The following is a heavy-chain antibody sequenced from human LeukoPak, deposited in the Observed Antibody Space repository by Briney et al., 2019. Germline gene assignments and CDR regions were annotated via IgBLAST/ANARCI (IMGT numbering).Heavy chain of an antibody. CDR3: ARDNYVVVTAIAMDV. CDR2: ISAYNGNT. Sequence: ASVKVSCKASGYTFTSYGISWVRQAPGQGLEWMGRISAYNGNTNYAQKLQGRVTMTTDTSTSTAYMELRSLRSDDTAVYYCARDNYVVVTAIAMDVWGQGTTVTVSS. J-gene: IGHJ6*02. V-gene: IGHV1-18*01. D-gene: IGHD2-21*02. CDR1: GYTFTSYG.